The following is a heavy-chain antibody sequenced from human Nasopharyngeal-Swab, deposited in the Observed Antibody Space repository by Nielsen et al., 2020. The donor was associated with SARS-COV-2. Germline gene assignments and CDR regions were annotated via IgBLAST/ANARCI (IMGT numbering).Heavy chain of an antibody. CDR1: GFTFSNYS. CDR2: ISGSSGII. V-gene: IGHV3-21*05. D-gene: IGHD6-19*01. CDR3: ASPAVAGEDY. J-gene: IGHJ4*02. Sequence: GESLKISCAASGFTFSNYSMNWVRQAPGKGLEWISYISGSSGIIYYADSVKGRFTISRDNAKNSLYLQMNSLRAEDTAVYYCASPAVAGEDYWGQGTLVTVSS.